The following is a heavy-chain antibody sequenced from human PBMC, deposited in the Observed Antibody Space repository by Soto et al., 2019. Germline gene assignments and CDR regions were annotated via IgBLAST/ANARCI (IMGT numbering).Heavy chain of an antibody. CDR2: INHNSGGT. J-gene: IGHJ4*02. D-gene: IGHD6-6*01. V-gene: IGHV1-2*04. CDR1: GYTFTGDY. Sequence: QVQLVHSGAEVQEPGASVKVSCKASGYTFTGDYLHWVRQAPGQGLEWMGWINHNSGGTNYAQTFHGWVTMTRDTSLSTAYMELSRLRSDDTAVYYCARLPTGSSYYFDYRGQGTLVTVSS. CDR3: ARLPTGSSYYFDY.